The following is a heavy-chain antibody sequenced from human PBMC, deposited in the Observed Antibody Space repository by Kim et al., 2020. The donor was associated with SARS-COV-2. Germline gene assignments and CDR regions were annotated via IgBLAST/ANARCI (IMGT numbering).Heavy chain of an antibody. J-gene: IGHJ4*02. Sequence: GGSLRLSCAASGFTFSNAWMSWVRQAPGKGLEWVGRIKSKTDGGTTDYAAPVKGRFTISRDDSKNTLYLQMNSLKTEDTAVYYCTTVPTYDILTDSHDYWGQGTLVTVSS. D-gene: IGHD3-9*01. CDR1: GFTFSNAW. CDR3: TTVPTYDILTDSHDY. V-gene: IGHV3-15*01. CDR2: IKSKTDGGTT.